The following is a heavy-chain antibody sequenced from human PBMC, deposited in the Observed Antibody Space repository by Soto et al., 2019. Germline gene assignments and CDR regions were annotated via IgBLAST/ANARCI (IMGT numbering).Heavy chain of an antibody. J-gene: IGHJ4*02. V-gene: IGHV3-23*01. Sequence: GGSLRLSCAASGFTFSSYAMSWVRQAPGKGLEWVSAISGSGGSTYYADSVKGRFTISRDNSKNTLYLQMNSLRAEDTAVYYCARYTELLWFGELTFFDYWGQGTLVTVSS. D-gene: IGHD3-10*01. CDR1: GFTFSSYA. CDR2: ISGSGGST. CDR3: ARYTELLWFGELTFFDY.